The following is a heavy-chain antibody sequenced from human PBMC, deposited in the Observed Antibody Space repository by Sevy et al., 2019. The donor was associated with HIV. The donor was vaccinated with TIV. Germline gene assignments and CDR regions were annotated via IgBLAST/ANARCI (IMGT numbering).Heavy chain of an antibody. CDR2: IYHNGSP. J-gene: IGHJ3*02. CDR1: GGSIRSDNYF. D-gene: IGHD2-21*02. CDR3: AREVDVTEDTDGFDI. V-gene: IGHV4-30-4*01. Sequence: SETLSLTCTVSGGSIRSDNYFWSWIRQPPGKGLEWIGYIYHNGSPYYNPSLKSRVSLAVDTSRNKFSLKLTSVTAADTVVYFWAREVDVTEDTDGFDIWGQGTMVTVSS.